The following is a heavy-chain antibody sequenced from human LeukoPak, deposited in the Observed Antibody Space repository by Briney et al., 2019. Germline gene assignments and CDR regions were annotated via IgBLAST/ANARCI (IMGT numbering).Heavy chain of an antibody. V-gene: IGHV4-30-2*01. D-gene: IGHD3-10*01. CDR2: IYHSGST. J-gene: IGHJ4*02. CDR3: ARRATGYKDLYYFDY. Sequence: RASETLSLTCAVSGGSISSGGYSWSWIRQPPGKGLEWIGYIYHSGSTYYNPSLKSRVTISVDRSKNQFSLRLSSVTAADTAVYYCARRATGYKDLYYFDYWGQGTLVTVSS. CDR1: GGSISSGGYS.